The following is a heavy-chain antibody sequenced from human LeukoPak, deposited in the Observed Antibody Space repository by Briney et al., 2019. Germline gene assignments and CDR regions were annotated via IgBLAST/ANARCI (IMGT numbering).Heavy chain of an antibody. V-gene: IGHV3-23*01. CDR2: ISGSGGST. CDR1: GFTFSSYA. Sequence: GGSLRLSCAASGFTFSSYAMSWVRQAPGKWLEWVSAISGSGGSTYYADSVKGRFTISRDNSKNTLYLQMNSLRAEDTAVYYCAKDHYDILTGYFDYWGQGTLVTVSS. CDR3: AKDHYDILTGYFDY. J-gene: IGHJ4*02. D-gene: IGHD3-9*01.